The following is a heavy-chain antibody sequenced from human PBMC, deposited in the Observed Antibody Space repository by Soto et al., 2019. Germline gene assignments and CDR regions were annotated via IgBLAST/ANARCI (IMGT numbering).Heavy chain of an antibody. CDR3: VRQGFCSGASCNHYFYYYAMDV. D-gene: IGHD2-15*01. Sequence: DVQLVETGGGLVQPGGSLRLSCAVSGFSSSSYAMNWVRQAPGKGLEWVSFISSRGTTIYYADSVEGRFTISRDNAQNSLYLQMDSLRDEDTAVYYCVRQGFCSGASCNHYFYYYAMDVWGQGTTGIVAS. V-gene: IGHV3-48*02. CDR2: ISSRGTTI. CDR1: GFSSSSYA. J-gene: IGHJ6*02.